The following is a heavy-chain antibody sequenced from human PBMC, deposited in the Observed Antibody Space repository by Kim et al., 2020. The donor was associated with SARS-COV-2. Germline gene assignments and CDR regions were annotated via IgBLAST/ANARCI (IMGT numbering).Heavy chain of an antibody. D-gene: IGHD4-17*01. V-gene: IGHV3-30*01. Sequence: VKGRFTIFRDNSKNTLYLQMNSLRAEDTAVYYCARGETYGRDYYHYMDVWGKGTTVTVSS. CDR3: ARGETYGRDYYHYMDV. J-gene: IGHJ6*03.